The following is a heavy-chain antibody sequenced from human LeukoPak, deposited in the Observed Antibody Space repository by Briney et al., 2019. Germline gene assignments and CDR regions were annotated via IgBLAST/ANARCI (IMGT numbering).Heavy chain of an antibody. V-gene: IGHV3-9*03. CDR2: ISWNSGGI. J-gene: IGHJ4*02. D-gene: IGHD5-18*01. Sequence: GRSLRLSCAASGFTFDDYAMHWVRQAPGNGLEWVSGISWNSGGIGYADSVKGRFTISRDNAKNSLYLQMNSLRAEDMALYFCAKDIGYSYGYGLDYWGQGTLVTVSS. CDR3: AKDIGYSYGYGLDY. CDR1: GFTFDDYA.